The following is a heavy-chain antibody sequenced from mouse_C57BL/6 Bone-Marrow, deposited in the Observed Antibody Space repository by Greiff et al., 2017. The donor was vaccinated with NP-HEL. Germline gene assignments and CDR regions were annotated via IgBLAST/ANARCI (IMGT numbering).Heavy chain of an antibody. CDR2: INPYNGGT. Sequence: EVQLQQSGPVLVKPGASVKMSCKASGYTFTDYYMNWVKQSHGKSLEWIGVINPYNGGTSYNQKFKGKATLTVDKSSSTAYMELNSLTSEDSAVYYCAHLIYYDYDDWYFDVWGTGTTVTVSS. V-gene: IGHV1-19*01. CDR3: AHLIYYDYDDWYFDV. D-gene: IGHD2-4*01. J-gene: IGHJ1*03. CDR1: GYTFTDYY.